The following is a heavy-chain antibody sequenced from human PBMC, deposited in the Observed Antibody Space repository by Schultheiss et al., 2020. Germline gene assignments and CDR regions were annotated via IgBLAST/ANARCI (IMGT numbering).Heavy chain of an antibody. J-gene: IGHJ5*02. CDR3: ARDIVVEGTNWFDP. D-gene: IGHD2-2*01. V-gene: IGHV4-31*03. CDR1: GGSIKNSSDY. CDR2: IYYSGST. Sequence: SETLSLTCTVSGGSIKNSSDYWAWIRQHPGKGLEWIGYIYYSGSTYYNPSLKSRVTISVDTSKNQFSLKLSSVTAADTAVYYCARDIVVEGTNWFDPWGQGTLVTVSS.